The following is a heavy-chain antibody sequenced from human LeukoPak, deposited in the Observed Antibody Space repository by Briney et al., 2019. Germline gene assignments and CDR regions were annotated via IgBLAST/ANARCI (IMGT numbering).Heavy chain of an antibody. J-gene: IGHJ4*02. V-gene: IGHV3-23*01. CDR1: GFTFSSYW. Sequence: GGSLRLSCAASGFTFSSYWMSWVRQAPGKGLEWVSAISGSGGSTYYADSVKGRFTISRDNSKNTLYLQMNSLRAEDTAVYYCAKDLAMDSSSWFDYWGQGTLVTVSS. CDR3: AKDLAMDSSSWFDY. CDR2: ISGSGGST. D-gene: IGHD6-13*01.